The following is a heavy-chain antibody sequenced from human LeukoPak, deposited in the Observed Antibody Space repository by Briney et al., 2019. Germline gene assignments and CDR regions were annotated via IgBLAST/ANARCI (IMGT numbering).Heavy chain of an antibody. CDR2: IKQDGSEK. CDR1: GFTFSTYT. CDR3: ARDRVLLWFGEKKGMDV. D-gene: IGHD3-10*01. J-gene: IGHJ6*02. V-gene: IGHV3-7*01. Sequence: GGSLRLSCAASGFTFSTYTFNWVRQAPGKGLEWVANIKQDGSEKYYVDSVKGRFTISRDNAKNSLYLQMNSLRAEDTTVYYCARDRVLLWFGEKKGMDVWGQGTTVTVSS.